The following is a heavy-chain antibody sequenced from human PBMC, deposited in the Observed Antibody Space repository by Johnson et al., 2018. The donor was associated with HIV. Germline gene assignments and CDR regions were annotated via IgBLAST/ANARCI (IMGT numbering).Heavy chain of an antibody. CDR1: GFTFSNYG. J-gene: IGHJ3*02. CDR2: IRHDGNNK. D-gene: IGHD2-15*01. V-gene: IGHV3-30*02. CDR3: ASYCSGGSCYRRSPSDAFDI. Sequence: VQLVESGGGVVQPGGSLRLSCAASGFTFSNYGMHWVRQGPGKGLEWVAFIRHDGNNKYYADSVKGRSTISRDNSKNTLYLQMNSLRAEDTAVYYCASYCSGGSCYRRSPSDAFDIWGQGTMVTVSS.